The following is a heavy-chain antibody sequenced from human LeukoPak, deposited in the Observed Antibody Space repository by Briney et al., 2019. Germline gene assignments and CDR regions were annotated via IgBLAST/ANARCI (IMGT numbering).Heavy chain of an antibody. J-gene: IGHJ6*02. D-gene: IGHD2-2*02. V-gene: IGHV3-23*01. CDR2: ISGSGGST. CDR1: GFTFSSYA. CDR3: AKGHIVVVPAAIFHYYGMDV. Sequence: PGGSLRLSCAASGFTFSSYAMSWVRQAPGKGLEWVSAISGSGGSTYYADSVKGRFTISRDNSKNTLYLQMNSLRAEDTAVYYCAKGHIVVVPAAIFHYYGMDVWGQGTTVTVSS.